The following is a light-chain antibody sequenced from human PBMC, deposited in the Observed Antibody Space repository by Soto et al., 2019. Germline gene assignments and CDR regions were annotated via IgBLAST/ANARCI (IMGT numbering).Light chain of an antibody. CDR2: DVS. J-gene: IGLJ1*01. CDR3: TSYTTSSTYV. Sequence: QSALTQPASVSGSPGQSIAISCTGTSSDVDAYNFVSWYQHHPGKAPKLMIFDVSNRPSGVSNRFSGSKSGNTASLTISGLQAEDEADYSCTSYTTSSTYVFGTGTKVTVL. CDR1: SSDVDAYNF. V-gene: IGLV2-14*03.